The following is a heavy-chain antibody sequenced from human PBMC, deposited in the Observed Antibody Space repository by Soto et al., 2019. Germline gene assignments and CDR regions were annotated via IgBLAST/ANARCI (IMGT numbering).Heavy chain of an antibody. CDR1: GYTFTGYY. J-gene: IGHJ5*02. Sequence: ASVKVSCKASGYTFTGYYMHWVRQAPGQGLEWMGWINPNNGGTNYAQKFQGRVTMTRDTSISTAYMELSRLRSDDTAVYYCARGKAAAFPWFDPWGQGTLVTVSS. CDR2: INPNNGGT. V-gene: IGHV1-2*02. CDR3: ARGKAAAFPWFDP. D-gene: IGHD6-13*01.